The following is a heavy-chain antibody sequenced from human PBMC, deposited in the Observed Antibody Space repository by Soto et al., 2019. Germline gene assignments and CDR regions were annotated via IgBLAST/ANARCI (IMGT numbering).Heavy chain of an antibody. D-gene: IGHD6-13*01. CDR3: TTDRGIEAAVIFDS. Sequence: EVQLVESGGGLVKPGESLRLSCAASGFTFSDAWMSWVRQAPGKGLELVGRIKSKTDGGTTDYTTHVKGRVTISRDDSKNTLYLQIHSLKTEDTAMYYCTTDRGIEAAVIFDSWGQGTLVTVSS. CDR2: IKSKTDGGTT. V-gene: IGHV3-15*01. J-gene: IGHJ4*02. CDR1: GFTFSDAW.